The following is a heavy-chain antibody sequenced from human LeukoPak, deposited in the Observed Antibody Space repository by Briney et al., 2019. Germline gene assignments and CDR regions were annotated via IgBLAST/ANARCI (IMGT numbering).Heavy chain of an antibody. CDR2: ISAYNGNT. CDR1: GYTFTTYG. V-gene: IGHV1-18*01. Sequence: GASVKVSCKASGYTFTTYGISWVRQAPGQGLEWMGWISAYNGNTNYAQKLQGRVTMTSDTSTSTAYMELRSLRSDDTAAYYCARTPRYHLLGEEGIGYWGQGTLVTVSS. CDR3: ARTPRYHLLGEEGIGY. D-gene: IGHD2-2*01. J-gene: IGHJ4*02.